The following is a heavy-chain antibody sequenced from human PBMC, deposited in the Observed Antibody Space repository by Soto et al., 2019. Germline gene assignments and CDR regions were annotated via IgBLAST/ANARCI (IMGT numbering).Heavy chain of an antibody. V-gene: IGHV3-23*01. CDR1: GFTFSSYA. D-gene: IGHD4-17*01. CDR2: VTGSGSNT. Sequence: DVQVLESGGGLVQPGGSLRLSCAASGFTFSSYAMSWVRQAPGKGLEWVSTVTGSGSNTYNADSVKGRFTIPRDNSKNTLYLQMNSLRAEDTAIYYCARASHDYGGNWFDPWGQGTLVTVSS. CDR3: ARASHDYGGNWFDP. J-gene: IGHJ5*02.